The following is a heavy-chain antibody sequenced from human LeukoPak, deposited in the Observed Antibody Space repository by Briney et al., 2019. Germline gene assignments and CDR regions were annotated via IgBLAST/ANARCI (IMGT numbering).Heavy chain of an antibody. CDR3: ARDYGDSARGFWFDP. D-gene: IGHD4-17*01. J-gene: IGHJ5*02. CDR2: IYYSGST. V-gene: IGHV4-59*01. CDR1: GGSISSYY. Sequence: ASQTLSLTCTVSGGSISSYYWSWIRQPPGKGLEWIGYIYYSGSTNYNPSLKSRVTISVDTSKNQFSLKLSSVTAADTAVYYCARDYGDSARGFWFDPWGQGTLVTVSS.